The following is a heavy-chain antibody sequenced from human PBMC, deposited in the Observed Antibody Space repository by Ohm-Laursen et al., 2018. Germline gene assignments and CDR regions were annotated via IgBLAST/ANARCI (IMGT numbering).Heavy chain of an antibody. J-gene: IGHJ5*01. CDR3: ARGRITFGGVIDS. V-gene: IGHV3-48*03. Sequence: SLRLSCTASGFTFSTYEVNWVRQAPGKGLEWVSYISSSGSTIYYADSVKGRFTISRDNAKNSLYLQMNSLRAEDTAVYFCARGRITFGGVIDSWGQGTLVTVSS. CDR1: GFTFSTYE. CDR2: ISSSGSTI. D-gene: IGHD3-16*01.